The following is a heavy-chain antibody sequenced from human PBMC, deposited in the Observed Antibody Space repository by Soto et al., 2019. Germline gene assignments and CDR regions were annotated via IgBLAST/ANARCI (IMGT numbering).Heavy chain of an antibody. D-gene: IGHD6-19*01. CDR2: ISYDGSNK. J-gene: IGHJ4*02. CDR3: ARGPRIAVAGIMYFAY. V-gene: IGHV3-30-3*01. Sequence: GGSLRLSCAASGFTFSSYAMHWVRQAPGKGLEWVAVISYDGSNKYYADSVKGRFTISRDNSKNTLYLQMNSLRAEDTAVYYCARGPRIAVAGIMYFAYWGQGTLVTVPQ. CDR1: GFTFSSYA.